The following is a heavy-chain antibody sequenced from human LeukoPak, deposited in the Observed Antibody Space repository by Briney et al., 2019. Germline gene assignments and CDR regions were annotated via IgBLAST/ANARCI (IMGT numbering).Heavy chain of an antibody. D-gene: IGHD2-15*01. CDR2: INHSGST. V-gene: IGHV4-34*01. J-gene: IGHJ4*02. CDR3: ARGTVDYCSGGSCYLYYFDY. Sequence: SETLSLTCAVYGGSFSGYYWSWIRQSPGKGLEWIGEINHSGSTNYNPSLKSRVTISVDTSKNQFSLKLSSVTAADTAVYYCARGTVDYCSGGSCYLYYFDYWGQGTLVTVSS. CDR1: GGSFSGYY.